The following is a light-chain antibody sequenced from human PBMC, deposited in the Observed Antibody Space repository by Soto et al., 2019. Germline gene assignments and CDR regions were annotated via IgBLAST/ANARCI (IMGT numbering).Light chain of an antibody. V-gene: IGLV2-23*02. CDR2: EVS. Sequence: QSALTQPASVSGSPGQSITISCTGTSSGVGSYNLVSWYQQHPGKAPKLMISEVSKRPSGISARFSGSKSGNTASLTISGLQAEDESDYYCCSYAGSSTGVFGGGTKLTVL. J-gene: IGLJ3*02. CDR3: CSYAGSSTGV. CDR1: SSGVGSYNL.